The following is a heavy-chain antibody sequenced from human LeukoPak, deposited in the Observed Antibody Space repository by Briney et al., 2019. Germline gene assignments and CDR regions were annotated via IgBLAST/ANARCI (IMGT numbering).Heavy chain of an antibody. Sequence: SETLSLTCTVSGGSIGSGTYYWGWIRQPPGKGLEWIGSIYHNGNTFYNPSLKSRITISVDTSKNQFSLKLSSVTAADTAVYYCARDLRLSPYSGGWPLDYWGQGTLVTVSS. D-gene: IGHD6-19*01. V-gene: IGHV4-39*07. J-gene: IGHJ4*02. CDR2: IYHNGNT. CDR3: ARDLRLSPYSGGWPLDY. CDR1: GGSIGSGTYY.